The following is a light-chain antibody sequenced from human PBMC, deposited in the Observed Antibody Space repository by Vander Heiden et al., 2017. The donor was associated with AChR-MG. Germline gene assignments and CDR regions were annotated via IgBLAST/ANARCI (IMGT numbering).Light chain of an antibody. J-gene: IGKJ4*01. V-gene: IGKV1-33*01. CDR3: QQYDNLLLT. CDR2: DAS. CDR1: QDIRNF. Sequence: DIQMTQSPSSLSASVGDRVTITCEASQDIRNFLNWYQQKPGKAPKLLIYDASNMETGIPARFSGSGSGTDFTFTISSLQPEDFATYYCQQYDNLLLTFGGGTKVEIK.